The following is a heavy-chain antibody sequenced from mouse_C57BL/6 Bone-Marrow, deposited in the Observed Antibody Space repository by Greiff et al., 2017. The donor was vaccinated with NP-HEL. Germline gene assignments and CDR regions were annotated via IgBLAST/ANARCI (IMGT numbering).Heavy chain of an antibody. D-gene: IGHD1-1*01. CDR3: ARSVYYGSSYDAMDY. Sequence: QVQLQQPGAELVMPGASVKLSCKASGYTFTSYWMHWVKQRPGQGLEWIGEIDPSDSSTNYNQKFKGKSTLTVDKSYSTDYMQLSSLTSEDSAVYYCARSVYYGSSYDAMDYWGQGTSVTVSS. CDR1: GYTFTSYW. V-gene: IGHV1-69*01. J-gene: IGHJ4*01. CDR2: IDPSDSST.